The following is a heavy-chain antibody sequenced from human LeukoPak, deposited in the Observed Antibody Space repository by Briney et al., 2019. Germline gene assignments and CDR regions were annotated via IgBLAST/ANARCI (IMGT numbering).Heavy chain of an antibody. CDR2: IYHSGST. J-gene: IGHJ5*02. V-gene: IGHV4-38-2*02. Sequence: PSETLSLTCTVSGYSLSSGYYWGWIRQPPGKGLEWIGSIYHSGSTYYNPSLKSRVTISVDTSKNQFSLKLSSVPAADTAVYYCARGITMVRGVIRGRGYWFDLWGQGTLVTVSS. D-gene: IGHD3-10*01. CDR1: GYSLSSGYY. CDR3: ARGITMVRGVIRGRGYWFDL.